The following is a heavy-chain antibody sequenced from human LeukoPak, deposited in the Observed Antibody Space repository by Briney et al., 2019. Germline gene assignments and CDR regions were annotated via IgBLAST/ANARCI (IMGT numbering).Heavy chain of an antibody. CDR1: GGTFSSYA. J-gene: IGHJ4*02. V-gene: IGHV1-69*13. CDR3: ARGSDESSYYFDY. Sequence: SVXVSCKASGGTFSSYAISWVRQAPGQGLEWMGGIIPIFGTANYAQKFQGRVTITADESTSTAYMELSSLRSEDTAVYYCARGSDESSYYFDYWGQGTLVTVSS. CDR2: IIPIFGTA. D-gene: IGHD6-19*01.